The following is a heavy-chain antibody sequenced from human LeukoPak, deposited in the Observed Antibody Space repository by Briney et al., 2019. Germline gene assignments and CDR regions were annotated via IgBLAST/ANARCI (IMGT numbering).Heavy chain of an antibody. V-gene: IGHV4-59*01. CDR3: ARGDSGSYLTLYYYGMDV. J-gene: IGHJ6*02. CDR1: GGSISSYY. D-gene: IGHD1-26*01. Sequence: PSETLSLTCTVSGGSISSYYWSWIRQPPGKGLEWIGYIYYSGSTNYNSSLKSRVTISVDTSKNQFSLKLSSVTAADTAVYYCARGDSGSYLTLYYYGMDVWGQGTTVTVSS. CDR2: IYYSGST.